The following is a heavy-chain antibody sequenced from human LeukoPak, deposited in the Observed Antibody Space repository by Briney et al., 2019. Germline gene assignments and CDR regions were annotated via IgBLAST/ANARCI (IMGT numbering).Heavy chain of an antibody. D-gene: IGHD3-16*01. V-gene: IGHV4-59*01. CDR1: GGSISSYY. CDR2: IYYSGST. CDR3: ARVGGSFDP. J-gene: IGHJ5*02. Sequence: SETLSLTCTVSGGSISSYYWSWIRQPPGKGLEWMGYIYYSGSTNYNPSLKSRVTISVDTSKNQFSLKLSSVTAADTAVYYCARVGGSFDPWGQGTLVTVSS.